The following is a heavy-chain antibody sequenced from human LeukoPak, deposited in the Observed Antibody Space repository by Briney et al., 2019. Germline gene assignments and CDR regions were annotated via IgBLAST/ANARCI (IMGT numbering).Heavy chain of an antibody. V-gene: IGHV3-21*01. J-gene: IGHJ3*02. CDR1: GFTFSSYS. D-gene: IGHD5-18*01. CDR2: ISSSSSYI. Sequence: PGGSLRLSCAASGFTFSSYSMNWVRQAPGKGLEWVSSISSSSSYIYYADSVKGRFTISRDNAKNSLYLQMNSLRAEDTAVYYCARVSIHVSAFDIWGQGTMVTVSS. CDR3: ARVSIHVSAFDI.